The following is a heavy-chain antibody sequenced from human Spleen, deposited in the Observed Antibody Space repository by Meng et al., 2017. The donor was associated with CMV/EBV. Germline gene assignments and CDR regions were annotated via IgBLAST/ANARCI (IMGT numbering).Heavy chain of an antibody. D-gene: IGHD3-3*01. CDR3: ARALGDSPTNYYYYGMDV. CDR1: GFTFDDYA. Sequence: SLKISCAASGFTFDDYAMHWVRQAPGKGLEWVSGISWNSNSIGYADSVKGRFTISRDNAKNSLYLQMNSLRAEDMALYYCARALGDSPTNYYYYGMDVWGQGTTVTVSS. V-gene: IGHV3-9*03. J-gene: IGHJ6*02. CDR2: ISWNSNSI.